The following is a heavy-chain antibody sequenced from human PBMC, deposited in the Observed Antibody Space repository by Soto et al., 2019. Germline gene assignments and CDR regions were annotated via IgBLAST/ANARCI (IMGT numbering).Heavy chain of an antibody. CDR1: GGSFSGYY. J-gene: IGHJ5*02. Sequence: TETLSLTCAVYGGSFSGYYWSWIRQPPGKGLEWIGEINHSGSTNYNPSLKSRVTISVDTSENQFSLKLSSVTAADTAVYYCARGGRGGSGWYFYGRWFDPWGQGTLVTVSS. D-gene: IGHD6-19*01. CDR3: ARGGRGGSGWYFYGRWFDP. V-gene: IGHV4-34*01. CDR2: INHSGST.